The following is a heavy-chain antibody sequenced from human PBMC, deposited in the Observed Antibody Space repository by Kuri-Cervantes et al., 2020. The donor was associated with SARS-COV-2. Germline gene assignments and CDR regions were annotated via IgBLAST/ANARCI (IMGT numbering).Heavy chain of an antibody. CDR2: LYSSGYT. J-gene: IGHJ4*02. V-gene: IGHV3-66*03. D-gene: IGHD1-7*01. CDR3: ARGERYNWNYVADY. CDR1: GFTVSNNY. Sequence: GESLKISCAASGFTVSNNYMSWVRQAPGKGLEWVSVLYSSGYTYYPDSVKGRFTISRDNSKNTLYLQMNSLRAEDTAVYYCARGERYNWNYVADYWGQGTLVTVSS.